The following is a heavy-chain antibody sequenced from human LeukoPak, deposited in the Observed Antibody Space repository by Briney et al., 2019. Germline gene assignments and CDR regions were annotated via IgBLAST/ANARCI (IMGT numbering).Heavy chain of an antibody. CDR2: IYNSGNT. D-gene: IGHD3-10*01. V-gene: IGHV4-39*01. CDR1: GGSISSSSYY. CDR3: ARRGGSGRSFDS. J-gene: IGHJ4*02. Sequence: SETLSLTCTVSGGSISSSSYYWGWIRQSPGKGLEWIGNIYNSGNTYYNPSLKSRVTISVDTSKNQFSLKLSSITAADTAVYYCARRGGSGRSFDSWGQGTLVTVSS.